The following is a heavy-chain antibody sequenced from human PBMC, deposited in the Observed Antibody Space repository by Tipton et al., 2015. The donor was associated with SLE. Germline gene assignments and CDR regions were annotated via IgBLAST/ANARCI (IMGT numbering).Heavy chain of an antibody. J-gene: IGHJ6*02. Sequence: GSLRLSCAASGFTFSSYAMHWVRQAPGKGLEWVANLNEDGSEKHYVDSVKGRFTISRENAKNSLYLQMNSLRAGDTAVYYCAREGVVQGMDVWGQGTTVTVSS. CDR3: AREGVVQGMDV. V-gene: IGHV3-7*01. CDR1: GFTFSSYA. CDR2: LNEDGSEK. D-gene: IGHD2-15*01.